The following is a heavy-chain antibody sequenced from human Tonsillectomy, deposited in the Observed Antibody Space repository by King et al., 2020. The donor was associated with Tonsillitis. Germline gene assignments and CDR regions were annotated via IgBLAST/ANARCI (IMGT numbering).Heavy chain of an antibody. J-gene: IGHJ5*02. Sequence: QLQESGPGLVKPSETLSLTCTVSGGSISSSSYYWGWIRQPPGKGLEWIGSIYYSGSTYYNPSRKSRVTISVDTSKNQFSLKLSSVTAADTAVYYCTRRYSSSWYGDVGNWFDPWGQGTLVTVSS. D-gene: IGHD6-13*01. V-gene: IGHV4-39*01. CDR2: IYYSGST. CDR1: GGSISSSSYY. CDR3: TRRYSSSWYGDVGNWFDP.